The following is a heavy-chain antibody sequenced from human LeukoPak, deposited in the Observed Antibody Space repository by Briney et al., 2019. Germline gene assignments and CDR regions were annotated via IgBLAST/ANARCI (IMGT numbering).Heavy chain of an antibody. D-gene: IGHD1-26*01. Sequence: GGSLRLSCAASGFSVNNKYMSWVRQAPGKGLEWVSVIYSGGSTYYADSVTGRFTISRDNSNSTVYLHMNSLRAEDTGVYYCARDRGVGTNLGFDYWGQGTLVIVSS. J-gene: IGHJ4*02. CDR3: ARDRGVGTNLGFDY. CDR1: GFSVNNKY. CDR2: IYSGGST. V-gene: IGHV3-53*01.